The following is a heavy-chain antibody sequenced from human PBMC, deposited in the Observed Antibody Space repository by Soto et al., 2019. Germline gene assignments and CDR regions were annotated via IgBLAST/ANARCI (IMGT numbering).Heavy chain of an antibody. CDR2: IIPIFGTA. D-gene: IGHD3-3*01. V-gene: IGHV1-69*06. Sequence: SVKVSCKASGGTFSSYAISWVRQAPGQGLEWMGGIIPIFGTANYAQKFQGRVTITADKSTSTAYMELSSLRSEDTAVYYCARGNTYYDFWSGPGWFDPWGQGTLVTVSS. J-gene: IGHJ5*02. CDR3: ARGNTYYDFWSGPGWFDP. CDR1: GGTFSSYA.